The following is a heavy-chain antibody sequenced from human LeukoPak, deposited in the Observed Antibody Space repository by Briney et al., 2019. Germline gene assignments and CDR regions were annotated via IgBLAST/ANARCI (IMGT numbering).Heavy chain of an antibody. CDR1: GGSFSGYY. D-gene: IGHD1-26*01. CDR3: ARRGPYSGSYYYFDY. CDR2: INHSGST. Sequence: SETLSLTCAVYGGSFSGYYWSWIRQPPGKGLEWIGEINHSGSTNYNPSLKSRVTISVDTSKNQFSLKLSSVTAADTAAYYCARRGPYSGSYYYFDYWGQGTLVTVSS. V-gene: IGHV4-34*01. J-gene: IGHJ4*02.